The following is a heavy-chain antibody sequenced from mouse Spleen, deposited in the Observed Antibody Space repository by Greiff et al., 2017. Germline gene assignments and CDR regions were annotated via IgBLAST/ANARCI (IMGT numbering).Heavy chain of an antibody. V-gene: IGHV14-3*02. CDR2: IDPANGNT. CDR3: ARIYYGSYHLFDY. D-gene: IGHD2-1*01. J-gene: IGHJ2*01. Sequence: EVQLVESGAELVKPGASVKLSCTASGFNIKDTYMHWVKQRPEQGLEWIGRIDPANGNTKYDPKFQGKATITADTSSNTAYLQLSSLTSEDTAVYYCARIYYGSYHLFDYWGQGTTLTVSS. CDR1: GFNIKDTY.